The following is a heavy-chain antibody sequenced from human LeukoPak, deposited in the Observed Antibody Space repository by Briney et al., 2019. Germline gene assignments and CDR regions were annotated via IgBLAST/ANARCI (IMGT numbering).Heavy chain of an antibody. CDR1: GFTFSSYA. CDR2: INGSGGST. J-gene: IGHJ3*02. V-gene: IGHV3-23*01. CDR3: AKGTVLLWFGELGAFDI. D-gene: IGHD3-10*01. Sequence: GGSLRLSCAASGFTFSSYAMSWVRQAPGKGLEWVSAINGSGGSTYYADSVKGRFTISRDNSKNTLYLQMNSLRAEDTAVYYCAKGTVLLWFGELGAFDIWGQGAMVTVSS.